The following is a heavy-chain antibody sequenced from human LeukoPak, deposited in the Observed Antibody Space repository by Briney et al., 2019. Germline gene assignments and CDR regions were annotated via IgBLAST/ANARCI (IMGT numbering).Heavy chain of an antibody. V-gene: IGHV3-23*01. J-gene: IGHJ3*02. CDR1: GFTFSSYA. CDR2: ISGSGGST. CDR3: AKLSSHRSSGYDSDAFDI. Sequence: PGGSLRLSCAASGFTFSSYAMSWVRQAPGKGLEWVSAISGSGGSTYYADSVKGRFTISRDNSKNTPYLQMNSLRAEDTAVYYCAKLSSHRSSGYDSDAFDIWGQGTMVTVSS. D-gene: IGHD5-12*01.